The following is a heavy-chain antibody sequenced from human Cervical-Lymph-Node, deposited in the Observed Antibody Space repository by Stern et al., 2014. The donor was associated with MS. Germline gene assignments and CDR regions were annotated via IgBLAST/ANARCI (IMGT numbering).Heavy chain of an antibody. D-gene: IGHD4/OR15-4a*01. V-gene: IGHV4-39*01. CDR1: GGSIISSSSY. Sequence: QVQLQESGPGLVRPSDTLSLTCTVSGGSIISSSSYWAWIRQPPGKGLEWIVSIHHGGTTYYPSLTNRVTTSVDTAKNQFPLRLSSVTAADTAIYYCARQEYGESGGLNRFDPWGQGTLVTVSS. CDR2: IHHGGTT. CDR3: ARQEYGESGGLNRFDP. J-gene: IGHJ5*02.